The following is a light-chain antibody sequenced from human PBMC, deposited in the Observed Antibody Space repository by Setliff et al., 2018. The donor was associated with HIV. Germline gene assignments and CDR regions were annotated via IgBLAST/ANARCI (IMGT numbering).Light chain of an antibody. CDR1: SSDVGTYNF. CDR2: DVS. Sequence: QSVLTQPASVSGSPGQSITISCTGTSSDVGTYNFVSWYQQHPGKGPKLMIYDVSNRPSGVSNRSSGSKSGNTASLTISGLQAADEADYYCSSYTSSTPLYVFGTGTKVTVL. V-gene: IGLV2-14*03. CDR3: SSYTSSTPLYV. J-gene: IGLJ1*01.